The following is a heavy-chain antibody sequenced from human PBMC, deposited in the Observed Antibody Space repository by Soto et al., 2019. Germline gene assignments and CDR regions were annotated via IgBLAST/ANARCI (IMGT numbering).Heavy chain of an antibody. Sequence: GGSFRLSCAASGFTFSSYVMSWVRQAPGKGLEWISYIHPSGQPIFYADSVKGRFTISXXXXXXSXFXQXXSLRAEDTAVYYCARRASRWGQGTMVTVSS. V-gene: IGHV3-48*01. CDR1: GFTFSSYV. CDR3: ARRASR. CDR2: IHPSGQPI. J-gene: IGHJ3*01. D-gene: IGHD1-26*01.